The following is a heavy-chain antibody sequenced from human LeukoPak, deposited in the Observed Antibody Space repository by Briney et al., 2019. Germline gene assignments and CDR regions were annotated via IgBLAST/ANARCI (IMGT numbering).Heavy chain of an antibody. Sequence: GGSLRLSCAASGFTFSSLGMHWVRQAPGKGLEWVALLSKDGSHKFYADSVKGRFTLSRDNLKNTLFLEMTSLRAEDTAVYYCARNLRLHTPRAFDIWGQGTMVTVSS. CDR3: ARNLRLHTPRAFDI. CDR1: GFTFSSLG. CDR2: LSKDGSHK. D-gene: IGHD5-24*01. J-gene: IGHJ3*02. V-gene: IGHV3-30*03.